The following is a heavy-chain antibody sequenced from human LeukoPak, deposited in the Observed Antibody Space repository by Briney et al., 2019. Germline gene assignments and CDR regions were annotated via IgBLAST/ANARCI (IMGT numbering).Heavy chain of an antibody. CDR1: GYTLTELS. D-gene: IGHD2-21*02. CDR3: ATLDRTAIRY. V-gene: IGHV1-24*01. J-gene: IGHJ4*02. CDR2: FDPEEGET. Sequence: GASVKVSCKVSGYTLTELSMPWVRQAPGKGLEWMGGFDPEEGETIYAQKFQGRVTMTEDTSTDTAYMELSSLRSEDTAVYYCATLDRTAIRYWGQGTLVTVSS.